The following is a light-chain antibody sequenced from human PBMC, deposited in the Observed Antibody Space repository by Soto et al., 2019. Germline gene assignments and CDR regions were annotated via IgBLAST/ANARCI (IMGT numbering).Light chain of an antibody. J-gene: IGKJ1*01. V-gene: IGKV3-15*01. Sequence: EIVMTQSPATLSVSPGGRATLCCRASQSISDTLAWYQQRPGQAPRLLIYSASSRAPAFPARFSGSGSGTDFTLTISSRQSEDSAVYNCQQYNKWPWTFGQGTKVDIK. CDR3: QQYNKWPWT. CDR2: SAS. CDR1: QSISDT.